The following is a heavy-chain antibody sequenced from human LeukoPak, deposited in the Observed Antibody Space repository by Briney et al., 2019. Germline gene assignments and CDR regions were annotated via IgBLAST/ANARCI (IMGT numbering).Heavy chain of an antibody. CDR1: GFTFSSYG. Sequence: GGSLRLSCAASGFTFSSYGMHWVRQAPGKGLEWVAVISYDGSNKYYADSVKGRFTISRDNSKNTLYLQMNSLRAEDTAAYYCAKAGGNRVPAATYYFDYWGQGTLVTVSS. J-gene: IGHJ4*02. D-gene: IGHD2-2*01. CDR3: AKAGGNRVPAATYYFDY. CDR2: ISYDGSNK. V-gene: IGHV3-30*18.